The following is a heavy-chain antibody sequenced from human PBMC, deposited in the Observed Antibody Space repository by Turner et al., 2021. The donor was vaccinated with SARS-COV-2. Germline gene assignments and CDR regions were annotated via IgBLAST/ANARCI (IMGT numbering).Heavy chain of an antibody. CDR3: ATGYAYCGGDCSIDY. CDR1: GYTLIEFS. D-gene: IGHD2-21*02. J-gene: IGHJ4*02. Sequence: QVQLSQYGAEVTKPGASVKGSCKVYGYTLIEFSMHWVRQVPGEGREWMGGCDPEDAETIYAQKVQGRVTMTEDTSTDTAYMVLSSLRSEDTAVYYCATGYAYCGGDCSIDYWGQGTLVTVSS. V-gene: IGHV1-24*01. CDR2: CDPEDAET.